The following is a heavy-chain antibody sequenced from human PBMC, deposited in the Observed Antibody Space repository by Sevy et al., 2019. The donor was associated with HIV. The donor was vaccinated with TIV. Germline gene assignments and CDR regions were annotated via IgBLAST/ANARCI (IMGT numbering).Heavy chain of an antibody. D-gene: IGHD3-10*01. J-gene: IGHJ4*02. CDR3: ARGIFGSGSRLGLGY. V-gene: IGHV3-7*01. CDR1: GFTFSNNW. CDR2: IKQDGSEK. Sequence: GSLRLSCVASGFTFSNNWMTWVRQAPGKGLQWVANIKQDGSEKYFLDSVKGRFTISRDNAKNSLYLQMSSLRVEDTAVYYCARGIFGSGSRLGLGYWGQGTLVTVSS.